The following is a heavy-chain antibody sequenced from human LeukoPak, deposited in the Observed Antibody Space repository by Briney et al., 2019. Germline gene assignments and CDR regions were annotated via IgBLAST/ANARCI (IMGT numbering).Heavy chain of an antibody. CDR2: ISYDGSNK. CDR3: AIAIAVAGAGMDV. Sequence: SGGSLRLSCAASGFTFSSYSMNWVRQAPGKGLEWVAVISYDGSNKYYADSVKGRFTISRDNSKNTLYLQMNSLRAEDTAVYYCAIAIAVAGAGMDVWGQGTTVTVSS. V-gene: IGHV3-30*03. D-gene: IGHD6-19*01. CDR1: GFTFSSYS. J-gene: IGHJ6*02.